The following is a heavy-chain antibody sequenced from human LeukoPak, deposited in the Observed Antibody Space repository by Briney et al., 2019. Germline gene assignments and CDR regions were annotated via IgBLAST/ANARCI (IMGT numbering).Heavy chain of an antibody. J-gene: IGHJ4*02. CDR1: GGSIRSGGYS. V-gene: IGHV4-30-2*01. CDR2: IYHSGST. CDR3: ARANYGSGSYAFDY. D-gene: IGHD3-10*01. Sequence: PSQTLSLTCAVSGGSIRSGGYSWSWIRQPPGKGLEWIGYIYHSGSTYYNPSLKSRVTISVDRSKNQFSLKLSSVTAADTAVYYCARANYGSGSYAFDYWGQGTLVTVSS.